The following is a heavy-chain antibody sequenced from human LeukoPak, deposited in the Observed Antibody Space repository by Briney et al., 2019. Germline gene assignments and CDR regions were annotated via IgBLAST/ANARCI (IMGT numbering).Heavy chain of an antibody. CDR2: INGSGGST. CDR1: GFTFSSYA. Sequence: GGSLRLSCAASGFTFSSYAMSWVRQAPGKGLEWVSAINGSGGSTYYADSVKGRFTISRDNSKNTLYLQMNSLRAEDTAVYYCAKNIVVVPGFYYYYYMDVWGKGTTVTVSS. D-gene: IGHD2-2*01. V-gene: IGHV3-23*01. CDR3: AKNIVVVPGFYYYYYMDV. J-gene: IGHJ6*03.